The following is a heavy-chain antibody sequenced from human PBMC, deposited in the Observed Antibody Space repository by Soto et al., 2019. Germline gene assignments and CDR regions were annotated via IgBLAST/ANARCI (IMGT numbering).Heavy chain of an antibody. CDR2: SPYSVRT. CDR1: RASIITDNSF. J-gene: IGHJ4*02. Sequence: KASESLSLTSPVYRASIITDNSFWVWIRQTPRRGLELIGSSPYSVRTYDNPSLQSRVTIARVASKDQFSLKLASVTTADTAVYYCASRSASDYGGNHQPYFFDRWGQGALVTVSS. CDR3: ASRSASDYGGNHQPYFFDR. V-gene: IGHV4-39*01. D-gene: IGHD4-17*01.